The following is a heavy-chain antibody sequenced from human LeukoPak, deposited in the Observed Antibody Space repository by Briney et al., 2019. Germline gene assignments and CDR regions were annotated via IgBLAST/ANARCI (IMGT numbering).Heavy chain of an antibody. J-gene: IGHJ3*02. CDR2: ISHSGNT. CDR3: ARRCGGRDAFDI. Sequence: SETLSLTCSLSGGSTSNFYWSWIRHPPGKGLEWIGYISHSGNTNYDPSLKSRVSISVDTSRNQFSLKVNSVTAADTAVYYCARRCGGRDAFDIWGQGTKVTVSS. D-gene: IGHD2-21*01. V-gene: IGHV4-59*08. CDR1: GGSTSNFY.